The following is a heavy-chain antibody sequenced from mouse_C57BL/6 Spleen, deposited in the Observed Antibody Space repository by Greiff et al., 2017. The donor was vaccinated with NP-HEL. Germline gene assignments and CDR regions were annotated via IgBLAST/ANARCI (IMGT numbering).Heavy chain of an antibody. Sequence: QVQLLQPGAELVRPGSSVKLSCKASGYTFTSYWMDWVKQRPGQGLEWIGNIYPSDSETHYNQKFKDKATLTVDKSSSTAYMQLSSLTSEDAAVYYCARDWGGFAYWGQGTLVTVSA. CDR2: IYPSDSET. CDR1: GYTFTSYW. D-gene: IGHD4-1*01. CDR3: ARDWGGFAY. J-gene: IGHJ3*01. V-gene: IGHV1-61*01.